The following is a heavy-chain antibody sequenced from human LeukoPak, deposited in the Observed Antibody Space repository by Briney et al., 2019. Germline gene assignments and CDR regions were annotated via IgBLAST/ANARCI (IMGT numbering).Heavy chain of an antibody. Sequence: PSETLSLTCAVYGGSFSGYYWSWIRQPPGKGLEWIGETNHSGSTNYNPSLKSRVTISVDTSKNQFSLKLSSVTAADTAVYYCARGRVVPAAILYYYYGMDVWGQGTTVTVSS. V-gene: IGHV4-34*01. D-gene: IGHD2-2*01. CDR1: GGSFSGYY. J-gene: IGHJ6*02. CDR3: ARGRVVPAAILYYYYGMDV. CDR2: TNHSGST.